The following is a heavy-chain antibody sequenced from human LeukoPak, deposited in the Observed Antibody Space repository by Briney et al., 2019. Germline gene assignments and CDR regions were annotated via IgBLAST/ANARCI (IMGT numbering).Heavy chain of an antibody. CDR3: ARESPDSSGYYYFDY. V-gene: IGHV3-30*19. CDR2: ISYDGSNK. D-gene: IGHD3-22*01. CDR1: GFTFSNYG. Sequence: GRSLRLSCAASGFTFSNYGMHWVRQAPGKGLEWVAVISYDGSNKYYADSVKGRFTISRDNSKNTLYLQMNSLRAEDTAVYYCARESPDSSGYYYFDYWGQGTLVTVSS. J-gene: IGHJ4*02.